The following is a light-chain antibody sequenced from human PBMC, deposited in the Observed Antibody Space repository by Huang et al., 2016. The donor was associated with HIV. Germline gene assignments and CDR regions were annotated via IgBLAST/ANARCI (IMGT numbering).Light chain of an antibody. Sequence: EIVMTQSPGTVSVSPGESVTLSCTASQSLNTNLAWFQQNHGQAPRLLVHGASTRAKGIPDRVSGSGSGTEFTLTIASLQSEDFALYYCHQYNKWPWTFGQGTKVEI. J-gene: IGKJ1*01. V-gene: IGKV3-15*01. CDR2: GAS. CDR1: QSLNTN. CDR3: HQYNKWPWT.